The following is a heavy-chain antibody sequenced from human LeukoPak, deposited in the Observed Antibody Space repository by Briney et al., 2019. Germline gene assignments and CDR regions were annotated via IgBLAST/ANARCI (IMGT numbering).Heavy chain of an antibody. V-gene: IGHV4-38-2*02. J-gene: IGHJ5*02. CDR1: GYYITNGYY. Sequence: SETLSPTCTVSGYYITNGYYWGWIRQAPGKGLEWIGLIYHSGNTYYTPSLESRVTISVDTSRNQFSLNLYSVTAADTAVYFCARVGDDTSGYWFDPWGPGTLVTVSS. D-gene: IGHD3-22*01. CDR3: ARVGDDTSGYWFDP. CDR2: IYHSGNT.